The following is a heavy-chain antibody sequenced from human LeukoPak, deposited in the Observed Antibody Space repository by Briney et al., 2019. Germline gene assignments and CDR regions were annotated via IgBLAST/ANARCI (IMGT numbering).Heavy chain of an antibody. V-gene: IGHV3-23*01. D-gene: IGHD1-26*01. Sequence: GGSLSLSCAASGFTFSSYAMSWVRQAPGKGLEWVSARSGCGGGTYYADSVKGRFTISRDNSKNTLYLQMNSLRAEDTAVYYCAKRRVGAYLDYWGQGTLVTVSS. CDR2: RSGCGGGT. CDR3: AKRRVGAYLDY. J-gene: IGHJ4*02. CDR1: GFTFSSYA.